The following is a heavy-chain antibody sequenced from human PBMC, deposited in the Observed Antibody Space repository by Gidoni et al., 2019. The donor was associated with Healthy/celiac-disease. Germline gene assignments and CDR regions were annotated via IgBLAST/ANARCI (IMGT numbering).Heavy chain of an antibody. CDR2: IKSKTEGGTT. J-gene: IGHJ4*02. CDR1: GFTFSNAW. Sequence: EVQLVESGGGLVKPGGSLRLSCAASGFTFSNAWMNWVRQAPGKGLEWVGRIKSKTEGGTTDYAAPVKGRFTISRDDSKNTLYLQMNSLKTEDTAVYYCTTLWFGDDYWGQGTLVTVSS. CDR3: TTLWFGDDY. D-gene: IGHD3-10*01. V-gene: IGHV3-15*07.